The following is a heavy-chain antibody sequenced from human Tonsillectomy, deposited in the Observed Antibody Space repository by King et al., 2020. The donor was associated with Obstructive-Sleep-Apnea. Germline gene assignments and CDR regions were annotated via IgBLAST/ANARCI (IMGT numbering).Heavy chain of an antibody. CDR2: IYYSGST. CDR3: ARVPTYYYGSGSYCYYSDY. J-gene: IGHJ4*02. D-gene: IGHD3-10*01. Sequence: VQLQESGPGLVKPSQTLSLTCTVSGGSISSGDYYWSWIRQPPGKGLEWIGYIYYSGSTYYNPSLKSRVTISVDTSKNQFSLKLSSVTAADTAVYYCARVPTYYYGSGSYCYYSDYWGQGTLVTVSS. CDR1: GGSISSGDYY. V-gene: IGHV4-30-4*01.